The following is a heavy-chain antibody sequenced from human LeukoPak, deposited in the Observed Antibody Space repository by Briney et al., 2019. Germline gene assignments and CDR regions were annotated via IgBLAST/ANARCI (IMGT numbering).Heavy chain of an antibody. CDR2: IKQDGSEK. Sequence: PGGSLRLSCAASGFTFSSYWMSWVRQAPGKGLEWVASIKQDGSEKYYVDSVKGRFTISRDNAKNSLYLQMNSLRAEDTAVYYCANLAGRAREGRTSDGFDIWGQGTMVTVSS. V-gene: IGHV3-7*01. CDR3: ANLAGRAREGRTSDGFDI. CDR1: GFTFSSYW. J-gene: IGHJ3*02. D-gene: IGHD1-26*01.